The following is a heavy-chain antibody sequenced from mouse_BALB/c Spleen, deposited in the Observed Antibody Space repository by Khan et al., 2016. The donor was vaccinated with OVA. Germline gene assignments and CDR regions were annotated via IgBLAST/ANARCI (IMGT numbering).Heavy chain of an antibody. CDR1: GYTFTSYY. J-gene: IGHJ3*01. V-gene: IGHV1S81*02. CDR3: TRSGYRSKFTY. CDR2: INPSNGGT. Sequence: VQLQQSGAELVKPGASVKLSCKASGYTFTSYYMYWVKQRPGQGLEWIGEINPSNGGTNFNEKFKSKVTLTVDKSSSTAYMQLSSLTSEDSAVYYSTRSGYRSKFTYWGQGTLVTVSA. D-gene: IGHD2-14*01.